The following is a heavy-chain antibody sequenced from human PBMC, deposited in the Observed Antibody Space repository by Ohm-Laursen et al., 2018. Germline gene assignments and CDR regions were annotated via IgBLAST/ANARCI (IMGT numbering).Heavy chain of an antibody. J-gene: IGHJ4*02. CDR1: AGSFSGYY. D-gene: IGHD3-10*01. CDR2: INESGST. CDR3: ASSPGMIRGAPAY. Sequence: TLSLTCSVYAGSFSGYYWSWIRQPPGKGLEWIGEINESGSTNYNPSLKSRVTISVDTSKNQFSLKVTSVTAADTAVYYCASSPGMIRGAPAYWGQGIRVIVSS. V-gene: IGHV4-34*01.